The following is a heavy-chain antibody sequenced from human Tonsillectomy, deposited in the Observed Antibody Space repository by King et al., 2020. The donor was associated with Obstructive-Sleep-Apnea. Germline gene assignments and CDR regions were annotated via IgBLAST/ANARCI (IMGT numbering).Heavy chain of an antibody. D-gene: IGHD6-13*01. V-gene: IGHV4-38-2*02. J-gene: IGHJ4*02. CDR2: IYHSGST. CDR1: GYSISSGYY. Sequence: LQLQESGPGLVKPSETLSLTCTVSGYSISSGYYWGWIRQPPGKGLEWIGSIYHSGSTYYNPSLKSRVTISVDTSKNQFSLKLSSVTAADTDVYYCARGTSSSWYRHFDYWGQGTLVTVSS. CDR3: ARGTSSSWYRHFDY.